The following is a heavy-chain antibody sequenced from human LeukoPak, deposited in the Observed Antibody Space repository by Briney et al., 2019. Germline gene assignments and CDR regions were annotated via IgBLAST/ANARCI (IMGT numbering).Heavy chain of an antibody. CDR2: IYYSGST. CDR1: GGSVSSGSYY. J-gene: IGHJ4*02. Sequence: PSETLSLTCTVSGGSVSSGSYYWGWIRQPPGKGLEWIGYIYYSGSTNYNPSLKSRVTISVDTSKNQFSLKLSSVTAADTAVYYCARNYDFWSGYHNWGQGTLVTVSS. CDR3: ARNYDFWSGYHN. D-gene: IGHD3-3*01. V-gene: IGHV4-61*01.